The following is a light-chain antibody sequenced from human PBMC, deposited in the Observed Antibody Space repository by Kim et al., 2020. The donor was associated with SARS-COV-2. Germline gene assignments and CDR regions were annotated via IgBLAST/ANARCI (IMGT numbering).Light chain of an antibody. V-gene: IGLV3-1*01. CDR3: QAWDSSTVV. J-gene: IGLJ2*01. Sequence: SYELTQPPSVSVSPGQTASITCSGDKLGDKYACWYQQKPGQSPVLVIYQNSKRPSGIPERFSGSNSGNTATLTISGTQAMDEADYCCQAWDSSTVVFG. CDR1: KLGDKY. CDR2: QNS.